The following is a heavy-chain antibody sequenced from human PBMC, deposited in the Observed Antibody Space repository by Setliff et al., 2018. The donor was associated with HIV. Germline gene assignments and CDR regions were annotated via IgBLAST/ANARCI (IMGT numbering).Heavy chain of an antibody. D-gene: IGHD6-6*01. CDR3: ATAPYSSSLFDI. J-gene: IGHJ3*02. CDR2: FDPEDGET. Sequence: ASVKVSCKVSGYTLTELSMHWVRQAPGKGLEWMGGFDPEDGETIYAQEFQGRVTMTEDTSTDTAYMGLSSLRSEDTAVYYCATAPYSSSLFDIWGQGTMVTVSS. CDR1: GYTLTELS. V-gene: IGHV1-24*01.